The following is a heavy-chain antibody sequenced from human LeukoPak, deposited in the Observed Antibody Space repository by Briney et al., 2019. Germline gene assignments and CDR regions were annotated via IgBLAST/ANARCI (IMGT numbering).Heavy chain of an antibody. Sequence: GGSLRLSCAASGFTFSSYAMSWVRQAPGKGLEWVSAISGSGGSTYYADSVKGRFTISRDNSKNTLYLQMNSLRAEDTAVYYCAKANLYYYGSGCYTSVNYWGQGTLVTVSS. CDR2: ISGSGGST. CDR1: GFTFSSYA. J-gene: IGHJ4*02. V-gene: IGHV3-23*01. D-gene: IGHD3-10*01. CDR3: AKANLYYYGSGCYTSVNY.